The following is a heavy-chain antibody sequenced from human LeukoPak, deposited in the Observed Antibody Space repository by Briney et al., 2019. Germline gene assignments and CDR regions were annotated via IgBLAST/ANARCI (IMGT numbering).Heavy chain of an antibody. CDR1: GGSFGGYY. CDR2: INHSGST. V-gene: IGHV4-34*01. CDR3: ASQGHHGKIVGTTLSYFYMDV. Sequence: SETLSLTCAVYGGSFGGYYWSWIRQPPGKGLEWIGEINHSGSTNYNPSLKSRVTISVDTSKNQFSLKLSSVTAADTAFYYCASQGHHGKIVGTTLSYFYMDVWGKGTTVTVSS. D-gene: IGHD1-26*01. J-gene: IGHJ6*03.